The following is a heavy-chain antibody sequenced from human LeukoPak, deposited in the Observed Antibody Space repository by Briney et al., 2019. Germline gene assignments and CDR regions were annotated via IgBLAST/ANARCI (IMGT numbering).Heavy chain of an antibody. Sequence: GGSLRLSCAASGLTFRNYWMSWVRQASGKGLEWVGRIRSKANSYATAYAASVKGRFTISRDDSKNTAYLQMNSLKTEDTAVYYCTRGSQSWFDPWGQGTLVTVSS. V-gene: IGHV3-73*01. J-gene: IGHJ5*02. CDR2: IRSKANSYAT. CDR3: TRGSQSWFDP. CDR1: GLTFRNYW.